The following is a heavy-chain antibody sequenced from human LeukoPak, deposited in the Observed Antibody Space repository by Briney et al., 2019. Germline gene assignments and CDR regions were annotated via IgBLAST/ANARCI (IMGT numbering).Heavy chain of an antibody. J-gene: IGHJ4*02. Sequence: SETLSLTCTVSGDSISSSSYYWGWIRQPPGKGLEWIGTIYYSGSTYYNPSLESRVTISIDTSKNQFSLKLNSVTAADTAVYYCARGLMMAVAGRGEFHYWGQGTLVTVSS. CDR3: ARGLMMAVAGRGEFHY. V-gene: IGHV4-39*01. CDR1: GDSISSSSYY. D-gene: IGHD6-13*01. CDR2: IYYSGST.